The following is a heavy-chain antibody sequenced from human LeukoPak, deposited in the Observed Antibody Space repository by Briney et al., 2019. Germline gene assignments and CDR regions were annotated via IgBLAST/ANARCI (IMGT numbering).Heavy chain of an antibody. CDR1: GFTFSSYG. J-gene: IGHJ6*02. CDR2: IWYDGSNK. V-gene: IGHV3-33*01. Sequence: GSLRLSCAASGFTFSSYGMHWVRQAPGKGLEWVAVIWYDGSNKYYADSVKGRFTISRDNSKNTLYLQMNSLRAEDTAVYYCARDTYDFWSGYSHYYYYGMDVWGQGTTVTVSS. D-gene: IGHD3-3*01. CDR3: ARDTYDFWSGYSHYYYYGMDV.